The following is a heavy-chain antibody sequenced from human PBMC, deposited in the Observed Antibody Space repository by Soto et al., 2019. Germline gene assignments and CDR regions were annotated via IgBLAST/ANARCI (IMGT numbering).Heavy chain of an antibody. D-gene: IGHD6-19*01. J-gene: IGHJ4*02. V-gene: IGHV3-7*01. Sequence: GGSLRLSCAASGFTFSSYWMSWVRQAPGKGLEWVANIKQDGSEKYYVDSVKGRFTISRENAKNSLYLQMNSLRAGDTAVYYCARGRIAVAGTRRTYYFDYWGQGTLVTVSS. CDR1: GFTFSSYW. CDR2: IKQDGSEK. CDR3: ARGRIAVAGTRRTYYFDY.